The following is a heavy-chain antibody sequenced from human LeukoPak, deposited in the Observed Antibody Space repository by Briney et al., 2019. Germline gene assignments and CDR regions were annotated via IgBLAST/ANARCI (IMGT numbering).Heavy chain of an antibody. V-gene: IGHV4-34*01. D-gene: IGHD5-12*01. CDR3: ARGRSLLRGPRRNWFDP. CDR2: INHSGST. J-gene: IGHJ5*02. Sequence: KTSETLSLTCAVYGGSFSGYYWSWIRQPPGKGLEWIGEINHSGSTNYNPSLKSRVTISVDTSKNQFYLKLSSVTAADTAVYYGARGRSLLRGPRRNWFDPWGQGTLVTVSS. CDR1: GGSFSGYY.